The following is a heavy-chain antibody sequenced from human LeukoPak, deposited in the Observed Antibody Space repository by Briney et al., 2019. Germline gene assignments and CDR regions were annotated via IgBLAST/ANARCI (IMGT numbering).Heavy chain of an antibody. J-gene: IGHJ3*02. CDR3: ARGGKRGYDYVWGSYRSGAFDI. D-gene: IGHD3-16*02. Sequence: PGGSLRLSCAASGFTFNSYWMSWVRQAPGKGREGVANIKQDGSEKYYVDSVKGRFTISRDNAKNSLYLQMNSLRAEDTAVYYCARGGKRGYDYVWGSYRSGAFDIWGQGTMVTVSS. V-gene: IGHV3-7*01. CDR1: GFTFNSYW. CDR2: IKQDGSEK.